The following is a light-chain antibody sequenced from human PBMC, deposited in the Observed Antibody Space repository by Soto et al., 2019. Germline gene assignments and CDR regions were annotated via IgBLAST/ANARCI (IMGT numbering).Light chain of an antibody. V-gene: IGKV3-20*01. CDR1: QSVTSTY. Sequence: IVLSLSPGTLSLSPGERATLSCRASQSVTSTYLAWWQQKPGQAPRLLIYGASSRATGIPDGFSGSGSGTDFTLTISRLEPEDFAVYYCQQYGSSPLTFGGGTKVDI. J-gene: IGKJ4*01. CDR2: GAS. CDR3: QQYGSSPLT.